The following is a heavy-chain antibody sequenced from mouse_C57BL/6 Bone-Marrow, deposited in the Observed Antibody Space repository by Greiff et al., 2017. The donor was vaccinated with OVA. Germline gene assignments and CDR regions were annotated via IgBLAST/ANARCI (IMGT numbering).Heavy chain of an antibody. J-gene: IGHJ2*01. CDR1: VYTFTSYT. V-gene: IGHV1-4*01. CDR3: ARSGTTVEAPYYFDY. CDR2: INPSRGYT. D-gene: IGHD1-1*01. Sequence: VLLVESGAELARPGASVKMSCKASVYTFTSYTMHWVKQRPGQGLAWIGYINPSRGYTKYNQKFKDKATLTADKSSSKAYMQLSSLTSEDTAVYYCARSGTTVEAPYYFDYWGQGTTLTVSA.